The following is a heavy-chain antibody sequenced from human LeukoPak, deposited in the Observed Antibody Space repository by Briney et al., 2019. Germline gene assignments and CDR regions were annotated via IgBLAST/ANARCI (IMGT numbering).Heavy chain of an antibody. CDR1: GGSFSGYY. V-gene: IGHV4-34*01. J-gene: IGHJ4*02. Sequence: SETLSLTCAVYGGSFSGYYWSWIRQPPGKGLEWIGEINHSGSTNYNPSLKSRVTISVDTSKNQFSLKLSSVTAADTAVYYCARGSGLRFLEWLSNEGFDYWGQGTLVTVSS. D-gene: IGHD3-3*01. CDR2: INHSGST. CDR3: ARGSGLRFLEWLSNEGFDY.